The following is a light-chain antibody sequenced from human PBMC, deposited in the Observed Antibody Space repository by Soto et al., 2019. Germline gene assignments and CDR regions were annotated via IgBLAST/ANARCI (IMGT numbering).Light chain of an antibody. CDR3: QQYGSSRALT. CDR1: QSVSSSY. V-gene: IGKV3-20*01. CDR2: GAS. J-gene: IGKJ4*01. Sequence: EIVLTQSPGTLSLSPGERATLSCRASQSVSSSYLAWYQQKPGQAPRLLIDGASSRATGIPDRFRGRGSGTDFTLTISRLEPEDFAVYYCQQYGSSRALTFGGGTKVEIK.